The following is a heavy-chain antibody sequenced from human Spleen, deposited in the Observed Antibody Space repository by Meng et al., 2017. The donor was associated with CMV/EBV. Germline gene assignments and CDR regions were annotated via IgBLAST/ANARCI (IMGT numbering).Heavy chain of an antibody. Sequence: CAASGFTVTSTYMSWVRQAPGKGLEWVSILFSGGSIYYADSVKGRFIISRDTSKNTLYLQVNSLRAEDTAVYYCARGGNLAAYYFDYWGQGTLVTVSS. V-gene: IGHV3-53*01. CDR3: ARGGNLAAYYFDY. CDR2: LFSGGSI. J-gene: IGHJ4*01. D-gene: IGHD1-1*01. CDR1: GFTVTSTY.